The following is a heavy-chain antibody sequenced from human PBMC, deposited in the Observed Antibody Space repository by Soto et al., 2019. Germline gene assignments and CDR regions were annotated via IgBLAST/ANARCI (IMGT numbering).Heavy chain of an antibody. CDR3: ARDIKYYDILTGPDYYYGMDV. Sequence: GASVKVSCKASGYTFTGYYMHWVRQAPGQGLEWMGGIIPIFGTANYAQKFQGRVTITADESTSTAYMELSSLRSEDTAVYYCARDIKYYDILTGPDYYYGMDVWGQGTTVTVSS. V-gene: IGHV1-69*13. CDR2: IIPIFGTA. J-gene: IGHJ6*02. CDR1: GYTFTGYY. D-gene: IGHD3-9*01.